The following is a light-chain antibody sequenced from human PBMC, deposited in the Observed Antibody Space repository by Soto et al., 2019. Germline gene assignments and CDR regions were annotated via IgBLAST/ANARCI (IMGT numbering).Light chain of an antibody. Sequence: EIVLTQSPGTLSLSPGERATLSCRASQSVGNNFFAWYQQKPGQPPRLLVFHGSTRATGIPDRFSGGGSGADFTLIISRLEPEDFAVYYCHQYAFAPLTFGGGTKVEIK. V-gene: IGKV3-20*01. J-gene: IGKJ4*01. CDR2: HGS. CDR1: QSVGNNF. CDR3: HQYAFAPLT.